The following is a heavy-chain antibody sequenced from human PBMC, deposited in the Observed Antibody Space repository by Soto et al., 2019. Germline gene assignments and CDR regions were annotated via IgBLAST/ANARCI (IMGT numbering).Heavy chain of an antibody. CDR3: ARDKRDLRFLEWSYYFDY. J-gene: IGHJ4*02. D-gene: IGHD3-3*01. Sequence: RGSLRLSCAASGFTFSSYAMHWVRQAPGKGLEWVALISYDGSNKYYADSVKGRFTISRDNSKNTLYLQMNSLRAEDTAVYYCARDKRDLRFLEWSYYFDYWGQGTLVTVSS. V-gene: IGHV3-30-3*01. CDR1: GFTFSSYA. CDR2: ISYDGSNK.